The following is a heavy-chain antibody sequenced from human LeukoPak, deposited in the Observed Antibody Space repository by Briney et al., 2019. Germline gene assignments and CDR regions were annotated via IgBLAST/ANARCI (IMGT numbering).Heavy chain of an antibody. Sequence: GGSLRLSCAASGFTFSSYAMNWVRQAPGKGLEWVSAISGSGGSTYYADSVKGRFTISRDNSKNTLYLQMNSLRVEDTAVYYCAKVDSSSWFDCWGQGTLVTVSS. D-gene: IGHD6-13*01. CDR2: ISGSGGST. CDR1: GFTFSSYA. V-gene: IGHV3-23*01. J-gene: IGHJ4*02. CDR3: AKVDSSSWFDC.